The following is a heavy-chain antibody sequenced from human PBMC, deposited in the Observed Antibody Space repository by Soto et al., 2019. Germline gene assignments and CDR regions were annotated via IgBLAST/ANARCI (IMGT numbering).Heavy chain of an antibody. J-gene: IGHJ4*02. V-gene: IGHV1-69*02. D-gene: IGHD5-12*01. CDR1: GGTFSSYT. CDR2: IIPILGIA. CDR3: ASSLGPAVATTWAFDY. Sequence: SVKVSCKASGGTFSSYTISWVRQAPGQGLEWMGRIIPILGIANYAQKFQGRVTITADKSTSTAYMELSSLRSEDTAVYYCASSLGPAVATTWAFDYWGQGTLVTVSS.